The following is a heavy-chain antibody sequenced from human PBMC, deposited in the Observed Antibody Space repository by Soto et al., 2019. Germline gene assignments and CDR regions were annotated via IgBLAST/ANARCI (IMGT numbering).Heavy chain of an antibody. J-gene: IGHJ3*01. CDR3: VRRAITATTNWGAFDV. CDR1: GLTFSSFV. Sequence: LRLSCAASGLTFSSFVMHWVRQAPGKGLGWVSTVSPGGDVSHYTDSVKVRFTISRDNSRRTLHLQMDSLRAEDAAVYFCVRRAITATTNWGAFDVWGQGTVVTVSS. CDR2: VSPGGDVS. D-gene: IGHD1-20*01. V-gene: IGHV3-23*01.